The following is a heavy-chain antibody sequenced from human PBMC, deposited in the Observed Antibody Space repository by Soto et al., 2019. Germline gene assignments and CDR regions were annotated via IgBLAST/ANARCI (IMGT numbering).Heavy chain of an antibody. D-gene: IGHD4-17*01. CDR2: IDPNSGDT. CDR3: ARYDYGGNSGVRVDG. V-gene: IGHV1-2*02. Sequence: ASVQVSCTSSGYTFTNYFLHWVRQAPGQGLEWMGWIDPNSGDTNYSQKLQGRVTMTRDTSISTAYMELTRLRSDDTAVYLCARYDYGGNSGVRVDGWGQGTLVTVSS. J-gene: IGHJ4*02. CDR1: GYTFTNYF.